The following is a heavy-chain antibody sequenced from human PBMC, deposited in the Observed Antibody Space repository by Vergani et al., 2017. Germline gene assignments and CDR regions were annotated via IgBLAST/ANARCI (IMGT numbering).Heavy chain of an antibody. CDR3: ARGNSLGSY. CDR2: IKEDGSEK. V-gene: IGHV3-7*01. Sequence: VQLVESGGDVVQPGGSLRLSCGASGFTFSNYGMHWVRQAPGKGLEWVAAIKEDGSEKQYVDSVKGRFTISRDNAKKSLYLQMNSLRGEDTAVYYCARGNSLGSYWGQGTLVTVSS. J-gene: IGHJ4*02. D-gene: IGHD1-7*01. CDR1: GFTFSNYG.